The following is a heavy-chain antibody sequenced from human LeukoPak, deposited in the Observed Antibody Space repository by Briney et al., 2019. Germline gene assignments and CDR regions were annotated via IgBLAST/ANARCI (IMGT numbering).Heavy chain of an antibody. Sequence: GGTLRLSCAASGFTFSSYGMGWVRQAPGKGLEWVSAISGSGGSTYYADSVKGRFTISRDNSKNTLYLQMNSLRAEDTAVYYCAKDLRYYYGSGSYYGGVHAFDIWGQGTMVTVSS. CDR3: AKDLRYYYGSGSYYGGVHAFDI. V-gene: IGHV3-23*01. CDR1: GFTFSSYG. D-gene: IGHD3-10*01. J-gene: IGHJ3*02. CDR2: ISGSGGST.